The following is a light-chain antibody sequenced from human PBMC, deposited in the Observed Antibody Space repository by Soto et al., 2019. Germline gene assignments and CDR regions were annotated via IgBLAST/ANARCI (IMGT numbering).Light chain of an antibody. V-gene: IGLV2-14*01. Sequence: QSALTQPASVSGSPGQSITISCTGTSSDVGGYDYVSWYQQHPGKAPKLIIYEVSNRPSGISNRFSGSKSGNTASLTISGLQAEDEAHYYCTSYTSSSARVFGTGTKVTVL. J-gene: IGLJ1*01. CDR2: EVS. CDR1: SSDVGGYDY. CDR3: TSYTSSSARV.